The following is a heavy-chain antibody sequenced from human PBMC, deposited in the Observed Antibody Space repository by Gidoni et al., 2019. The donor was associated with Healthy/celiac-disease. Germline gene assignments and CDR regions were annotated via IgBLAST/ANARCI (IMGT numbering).Heavy chain of an antibody. Sequence: QVQLVESGGGFVKPGGSLRLSCAASGFTFSDYYMSWIRQAPGKGLEWVSYISSSSSYTNYADSVKGRFTISRDNAKNSLYLQMNSLRAEDTAVYYCARDSPYYYGSGSYYADYWGQGTLVTVSS. D-gene: IGHD3-10*01. CDR2: ISSSSSYT. J-gene: IGHJ4*02. CDR3: ARDSPYYYGSGSYYADY. V-gene: IGHV3-11*05. CDR1: GFTFSDYY.